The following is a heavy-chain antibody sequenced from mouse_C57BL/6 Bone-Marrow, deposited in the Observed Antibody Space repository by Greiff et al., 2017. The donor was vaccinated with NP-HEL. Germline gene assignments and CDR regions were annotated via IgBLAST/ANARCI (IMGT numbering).Heavy chain of an antibody. V-gene: IGHV14-4*01. Sequence: EGQPPQFGAEPVRAGGPVQLFCTASGLKIKDDYMPRVKQRPEQGLEGIGWIDPENGDTEYASKFQGKATITADTSSNTAYLQLSSLTSEDTAVYYCTTGHHWGQGTTLTVSS. D-gene: IGHD3-1*01. CDR3: TTGHH. CDR1: GLKIKDDY. J-gene: IGHJ2*01. CDR2: IDPENGDT.